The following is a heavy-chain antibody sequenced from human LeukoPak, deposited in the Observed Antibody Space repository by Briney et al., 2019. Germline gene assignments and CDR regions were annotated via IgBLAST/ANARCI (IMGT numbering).Heavy chain of an antibody. D-gene: IGHD3-10*01. CDR3: ARDNRGYGSGSYYYYGMDV. V-gene: IGHV3-48*03. Sequence: GGSPRLSCAASGFTFSSYEMNWVRQAPGKGLEWVSHIGTSDSTIDYVDSVKGRFTISRDNAKNSLYLQMNSLRAEDTAVYYCARDNRGYGSGSYYYYGMDVWGKGTTVTVSS. CDR1: GFTFSSYE. CDR2: IGTSDSTI. J-gene: IGHJ6*04.